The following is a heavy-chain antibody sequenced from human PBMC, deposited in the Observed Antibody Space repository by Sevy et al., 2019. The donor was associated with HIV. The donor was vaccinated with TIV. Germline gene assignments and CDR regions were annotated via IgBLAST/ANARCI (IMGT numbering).Heavy chain of an antibody. D-gene: IGHD3-3*01. CDR1: GFTFSSYA. CDR2: INSSGGST. J-gene: IGHJ6*03. V-gene: IGHV3-23*01. CDR3: AKNPVEWLGYNYYYMDV. Sequence: GGSLRLSCAASGFTFSSYAMSWVRQAPGKGLEWVSGINSSGGSTYYADSVKGRFTISRDNSKNTLYLQMGSLRPEDTAVYFCAKNPVEWLGYNYYYMDVWGKGATVTVSS.